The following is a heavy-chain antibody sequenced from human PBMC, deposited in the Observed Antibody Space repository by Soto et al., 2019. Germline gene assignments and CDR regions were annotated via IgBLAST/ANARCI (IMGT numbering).Heavy chain of an antibody. J-gene: IGHJ5*02. CDR3: SRGRSPYYGYFDP. Sequence: GGSLRLSCAASGFTFRSYSMNWVRQAPGKGLEWVSYISSSNRTINYADSVKGRFIISRDNAKNSLYLQMNGLRADDTAVYYCSRGRSPYYGYFDPWGPGTLVTVSS. V-gene: IGHV3-48*01. CDR2: ISSSNRTI. CDR1: GFTFRSYS. D-gene: IGHD3-3*01.